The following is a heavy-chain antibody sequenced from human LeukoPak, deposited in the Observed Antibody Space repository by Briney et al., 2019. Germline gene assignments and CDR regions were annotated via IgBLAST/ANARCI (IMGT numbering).Heavy chain of an antibody. CDR2: INPNSGGT. CDR1: GYTFTGYY. D-gene: IGHD4-11*01. V-gene: IGHV1-2*02. J-gene: IGHJ4*02. Sequence: ASVKVSCKASGYTFTGYYMHWVRQAPGQGLEWMGWINPNSGGTNYAQKFQGRVTMTRDTSISTAYMELSRLRSDDTAVYYCARMRDDTVTYGETFDYWGQGTLVTV. CDR3: ARMRDDTVTYGETFDY.